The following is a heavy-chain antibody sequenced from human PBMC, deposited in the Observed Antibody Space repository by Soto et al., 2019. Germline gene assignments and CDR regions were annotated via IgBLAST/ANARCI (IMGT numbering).Heavy chain of an antibody. CDR3: GSVFEY. CDR1: GFTYTNYW. Sequence: DVQLVESGGGLVQPGGSLRLSCAASGFTYTNYWMHWVRQAPEKGLVWVPRIDSDGIYTSYADYVKGRFTISRDNAKNTLYLQMNDLRTEDTAVYYCGSVFEYWGEGSLVTVSS. CDR2: IDSDGIYT. V-gene: IGHV3-74*01. J-gene: IGHJ4*02.